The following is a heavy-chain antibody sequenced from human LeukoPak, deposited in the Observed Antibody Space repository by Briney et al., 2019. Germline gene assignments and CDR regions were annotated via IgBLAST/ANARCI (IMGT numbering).Heavy chain of an antibody. CDR3: ARYSSGNDAFDI. CDR2: ISGSSSYI. Sequence: GGSLRLSCAASGFTFSSYSMNWVRQAPGKGLEWVSSISGSSSYIYYADSVKGRFTISRHNAKNSLYLQMNSLRAEDTAVYYCARYSSGNDAFDIWGQGTMVTVSS. J-gene: IGHJ3*02. D-gene: IGHD6-19*01. V-gene: IGHV3-21*01. CDR1: GFTFSSYS.